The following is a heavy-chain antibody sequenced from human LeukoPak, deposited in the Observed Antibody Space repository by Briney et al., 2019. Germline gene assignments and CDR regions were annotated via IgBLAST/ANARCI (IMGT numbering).Heavy chain of an antibody. Sequence: GGSLRLSCAASGFTFSSYSMNWVRQAPGKGLEWVSYISSSSSTIYYADSVKGRFTISRNNAKNSLYLQMNSLRAEDTAVYYCARVLHPPWSSSATLWAFDIWGQGTLVTVSS. J-gene: IGHJ3*02. D-gene: IGHD6-6*01. V-gene: IGHV3-48*04. CDR1: GFTFSSYS. CDR3: ARVLHPPWSSSATLWAFDI. CDR2: ISSSSSTI.